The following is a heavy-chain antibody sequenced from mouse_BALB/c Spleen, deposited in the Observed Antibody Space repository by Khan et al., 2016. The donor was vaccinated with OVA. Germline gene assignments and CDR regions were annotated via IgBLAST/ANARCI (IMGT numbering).Heavy chain of an antibody. CDR2: IDPFNGGT. V-gene: IGHV1S135*01. Sequence: VQLQQSGPELMKPGASVKISCKASDYSFTSYYMHWVKQSHGKSLEWIGCIDPFNGGTTYTQNFKGKATLTVDTSSSTAYMHLSTLTSEDSTVDYCAQRTLDYWGQGTSVTVSS. CDR3: AQRTLDY. J-gene: IGHJ4*01. CDR1: DYSFTSYY.